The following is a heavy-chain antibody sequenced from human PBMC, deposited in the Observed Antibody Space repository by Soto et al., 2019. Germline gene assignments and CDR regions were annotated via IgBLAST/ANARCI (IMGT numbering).Heavy chain of an antibody. D-gene: IGHD5-18*01. CDR2: ISSSSSTI. CDR1: GFTFSSYS. CDR3: ARIPLDTSTTFHFDY. V-gene: IGHV3-48*02. J-gene: IGHJ4*02. Sequence: GGSLRLSCAASGFTFSSYSMNWVRQAPGKGLEWVSYISSSSSTIYYADSVKGRFTISRDSAKNSLYLQMNSLGDEDTAVYYCARIPLDTSTTFHFDYWGQGTLVTVSS.